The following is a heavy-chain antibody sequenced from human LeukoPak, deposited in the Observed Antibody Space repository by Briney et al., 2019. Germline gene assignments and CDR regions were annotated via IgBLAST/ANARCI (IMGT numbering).Heavy chain of an antibody. CDR1: GGSISSGDYY. CDR3: AREVVTGHYYYYYGMDV. J-gene: IGHJ6*02. V-gene: IGHV4-30-4*01. CDR2: IYYSGST. Sequence: SQTLSLTCTVSGGSISSGDYYWSWIRQPPGKGLEWIGYIYYSGSTYYNPSLKSRVTISVDTSKNQFSLKLSSVTAADTAVYYCAREVVTGHYYYYYGMDVWGQGTTVTVSS. D-gene: IGHD4-23*01.